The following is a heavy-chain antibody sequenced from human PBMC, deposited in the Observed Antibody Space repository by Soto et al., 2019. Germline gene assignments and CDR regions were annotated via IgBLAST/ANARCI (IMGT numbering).Heavy chain of an antibody. D-gene: IGHD1-26*01. CDR3: ARAQYGGSYSPLDY. CDR1: GFTFSSYG. V-gene: IGHV3-21*01. CDR2: ISSSSSYI. Sequence: GGSLRLSCAASGFTFSSYGRNWVRQAPGKGLEWVSSISSSSSYIYYADSVKGRFTISRDNAKNSLYLQMNSLRAEDTAVYYCARAQYGGSYSPLDYWGQGTLVTVSS. J-gene: IGHJ4*02.